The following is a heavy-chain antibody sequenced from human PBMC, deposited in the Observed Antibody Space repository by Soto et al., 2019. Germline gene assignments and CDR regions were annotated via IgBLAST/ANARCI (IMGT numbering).Heavy chain of an antibody. CDR3: ARDLWGYCGTDCYPLDV. D-gene: IGHD2-21*02. CDR1: GCPISGYY. Sequence: ETLSLTSTFSGCPISGYYSSWIRQPPGKGLEWFGYMYNTGSTVYNPSFKSRVTISVDTSKNQFSLKLNSVTAADTAVYYCARDLWGYCGTDCYPLDVWGQGTTVTVS. V-gene: IGHV4-59*01. CDR2: MYNTGST. J-gene: IGHJ6*02.